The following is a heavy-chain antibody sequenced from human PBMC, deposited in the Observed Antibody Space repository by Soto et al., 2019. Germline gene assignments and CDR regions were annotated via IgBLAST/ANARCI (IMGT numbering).Heavy chain of an antibody. CDR1: GFTFGNYW. V-gene: IGHV3-74*01. Sequence: GGSLRLSCAASGFTFGNYWMHWVRQAPGKGLEWVSRMNSDGSTTNYADSVKGRFTASRYNARNTLHLQMNSLRAEDTAVYYGATAEVDPLGPGTLVTVSS. J-gene: IGHJ5*02. CDR2: MNSDGSTT. CDR3: ATAEVDP.